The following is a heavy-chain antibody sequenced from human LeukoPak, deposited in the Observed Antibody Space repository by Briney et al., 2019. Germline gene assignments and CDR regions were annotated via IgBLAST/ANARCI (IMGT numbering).Heavy chain of an antibody. J-gene: IGHJ3*02. CDR1: SGSISCVRYY. Sequence: SETLSLNCTVSSGSISCVRYYWSWIRQPAGKGLEWIGRIYTSGCTHYNPSLKTRVTISVDTSKNQFSLRLSSVTAADTDVYYCARDGVGEGTGYDFWSGLHYAFDIWGQGTMVTVSS. V-gene: IGHV4-61*02. CDR2: IYTSGCT. D-gene: IGHD3-3*01. CDR3: ARDGVGEGTGYDFWSGLHYAFDI.